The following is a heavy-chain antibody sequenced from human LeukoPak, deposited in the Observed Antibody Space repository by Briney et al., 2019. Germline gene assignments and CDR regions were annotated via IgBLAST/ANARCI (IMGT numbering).Heavy chain of an antibody. D-gene: IGHD3-22*01. CDR3: AAGTYYYDSSGYLPAFDI. J-gene: IGHJ3*02. CDR2: IVVGSGNT. V-gene: IGHV1-58*02. CDR1: GFTFTSSA. Sequence: SVKVSCKASGFTFTSSAMQWVRQARGQRLEWIGWIVVGSGNTNYAQKFQERVTITRDMSTSTAYMELSSLRSEDKAVYYCAAGTYYYDSSGYLPAFDIWGQGTMVTVSS.